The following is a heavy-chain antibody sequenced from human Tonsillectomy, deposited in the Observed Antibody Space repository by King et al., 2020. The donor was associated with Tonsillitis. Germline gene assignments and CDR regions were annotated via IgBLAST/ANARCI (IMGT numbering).Heavy chain of an antibody. J-gene: IGHJ4*02. CDR2: VHGTGRRT. CDR3: SKGLVEMVYATTDY. CDR1: GFTFSNYA. Sequence: VQLVESGGGLVQPGGSLRLSCAASGFTFSNYAMNWVRQAPGKGLEWVSGVHGTGRRTYYADSVRGRFTISRDNSKSTLYLQMNGLRAEDTAVYYCSKGLVEMVYATTDYWGQGTLVTVSS. D-gene: IGHD2-8*01. V-gene: IGHV3-23*04.